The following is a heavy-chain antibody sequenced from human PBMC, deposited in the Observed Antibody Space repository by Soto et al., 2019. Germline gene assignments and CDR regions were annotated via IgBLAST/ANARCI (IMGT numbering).Heavy chain of an antibody. D-gene: IGHD4-17*01. J-gene: IGHJ4*02. CDR1: GGSISSGGYS. V-gene: IGHV4-30-2*01. CDR2: IYHSGST. Sequence: QLQLQESGSGLVKPSQTLSLTCAVSGGSISSGGYSWSWIRQPPGKGLEGIGYIYHSGSTYYNPSLKSRVTISVDRSKNQFSLKLSSVTAADTAVYYCARGLGYGGLVEYYFDYWGQGTLVTVSS. CDR3: ARGLGYGGLVEYYFDY.